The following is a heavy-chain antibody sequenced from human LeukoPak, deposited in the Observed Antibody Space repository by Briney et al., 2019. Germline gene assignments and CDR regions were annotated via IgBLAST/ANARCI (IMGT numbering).Heavy chain of an antibody. CDR3: ARDWSYYGSGSLNWFDP. Sequence: ASVKVSCKASGYTFTGYYMHWVRQAPGQGLEWMGWINPNSGGTNYAQKFQGRVTMTRDTSISTAYMELSRLRSDDTAVYYCARDWSYYGSGSLNWFDPWGQGTLVTVSS. CDR1: GYTFTGYY. CDR2: INPNSGGT. D-gene: IGHD3-10*01. J-gene: IGHJ5*02. V-gene: IGHV1-2*02.